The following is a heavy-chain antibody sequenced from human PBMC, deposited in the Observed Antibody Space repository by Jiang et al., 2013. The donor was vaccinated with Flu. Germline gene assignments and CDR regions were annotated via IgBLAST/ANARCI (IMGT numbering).Heavy chain of an antibody. D-gene: IGHD3-9*01. CDR2: INHSGTT. J-gene: IGHJ4*02. CDR3: ARGGRGAYYEILTGYQPGFDY. V-gene: IGHV4-34*01. Sequence: PPGMGLEWIGEINHSGTTNYNPSLKSRVTISVDTSKNQFSLNLSSVTAADTAVYFCARGGRGAYYEILTGYQPGFDYWGQGTLVTVSS.